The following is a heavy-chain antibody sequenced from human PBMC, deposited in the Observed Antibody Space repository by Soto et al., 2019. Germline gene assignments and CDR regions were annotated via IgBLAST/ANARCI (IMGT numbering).Heavy chain of an antibody. CDR2: IFHSGST. D-gene: IGHD3-10*01. CDR1: GYSISSGYY. J-gene: IGHJ5*02. Sequence: SETLSLTCTVSGYSISSGYYWGWIRQPPGKGLEWIGSIFHSGSTYYNPSLKSRVTISLDTSKNQFSLKLRSVTAADTAVYYCARGYYGSGSYYNFGWFDPWGKGTLVTVSS. V-gene: IGHV4-38-2*02. CDR3: ARGYYGSGSYYNFGWFDP.